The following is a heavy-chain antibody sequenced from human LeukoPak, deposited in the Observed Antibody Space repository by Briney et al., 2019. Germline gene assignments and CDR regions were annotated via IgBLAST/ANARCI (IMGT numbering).Heavy chain of an antibody. CDR3: ARHEQQLALDY. CDR1: GGSFSGYY. J-gene: IGHJ4*02. Sequence: PSETLSLTCAVYGGSFSGYYWSWIRQPPGKGLEWIGEINHSGSTNYNPSLKSRVTISVDTSKNQFSLKLSSVTAADTAVYYCARHEQQLALDYWGQGTLVTVSS. CDR2: INHSGST. V-gene: IGHV4-34*01. D-gene: IGHD6-13*01.